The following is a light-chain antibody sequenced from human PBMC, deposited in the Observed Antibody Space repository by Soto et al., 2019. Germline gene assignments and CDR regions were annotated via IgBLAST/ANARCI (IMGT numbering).Light chain of an antibody. CDR2: QVT. CDR1: TRDIAGYNY. J-gene: IGLJ1*01. V-gene: IGLV2-14*01. Sequence: QSALTQPASVSGSLGQSITISCTGTTRDIAGYNYISWYQQLPGKAPKLMIYQVTIRPSGISNRFSGSKSGNTASLTISGLQAEDEADYYCTSFSSSTSRDVFGTGTKVTVL. CDR3: TSFSSSTSRDV.